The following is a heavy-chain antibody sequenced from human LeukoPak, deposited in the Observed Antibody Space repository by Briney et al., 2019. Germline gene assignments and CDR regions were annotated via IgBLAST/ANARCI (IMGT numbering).Heavy chain of an antibody. V-gene: IGHV3-21*01. CDR1: GFTFSSYS. D-gene: IGHD2-2*02. CDR3: ARGSRCSSTSCYRSEYFQH. CDR2: ISSSSSYI. Sequence: GGSLRFSCAASGFTFSSYSMNWVRQAPGKGLVWVSSISSSSSYIYYEDSVKGRFTISRDNAKNSLYLQMNSLRAEDTAVYYCARGSRCSSTSCYRSEYFQHWGQGTLVTVSS. J-gene: IGHJ1*01.